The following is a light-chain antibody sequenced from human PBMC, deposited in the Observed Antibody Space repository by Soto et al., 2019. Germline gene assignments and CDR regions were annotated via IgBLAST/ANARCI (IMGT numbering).Light chain of an antibody. Sequence: DIQMTQSPSTLSASVGDGVTLTCRASQRISTWLAWYQQKPGKSPKLLISDDSSLETGVPSRFSGSGSGTEFTLTINSLQPDDFATYYCQQYKSYWTFGQGTKVDIK. CDR1: QRISTW. J-gene: IGKJ1*01. V-gene: IGKV1-5*01. CDR2: DDS. CDR3: QQYKSYWT.